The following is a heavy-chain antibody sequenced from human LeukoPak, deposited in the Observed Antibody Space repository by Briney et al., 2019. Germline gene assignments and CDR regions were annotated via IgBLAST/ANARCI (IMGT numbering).Heavy chain of an antibody. J-gene: IGHJ3*02. D-gene: IGHD2-2*01. CDR1: GFAFSNFA. CDR3: ARTYATTGLFYAFDI. Sequence: GGSLRLSCAASGFAFSNFAMHWVRQAPGKGLEWVAVTSSDGTNKYFADSVKGRFAISRDNSKNTLFLQMNSLTPEDTATYYCARTYATTGLFYAFDIWGQGTMVTVSS. V-gene: IGHV3-30*09. CDR2: TSSDGTNK.